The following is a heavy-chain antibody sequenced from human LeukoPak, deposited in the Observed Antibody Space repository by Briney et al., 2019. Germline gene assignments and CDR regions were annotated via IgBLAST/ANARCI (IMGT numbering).Heavy chain of an antibody. Sequence: PGGSLRLSCAASGFTFSGYAMSWVRQAPGKGLEWVSAISGSGGSTYYADSVKGRFTISRDNSKNTLYLQMNSLRAEDTAVYYCAKDLLLWDAFDIWGQGTMVTVSS. CDR3: AKDLLLWDAFDI. D-gene: IGHD3-10*01. J-gene: IGHJ3*02. CDR1: GFTFSGYA. CDR2: ISGSGGST. V-gene: IGHV3-23*01.